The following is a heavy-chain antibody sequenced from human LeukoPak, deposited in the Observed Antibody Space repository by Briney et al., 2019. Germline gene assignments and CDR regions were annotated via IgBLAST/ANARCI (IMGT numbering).Heavy chain of an antibody. Sequence: GGSLRLSCTASGFTFGDYAMSWVRQAPGKGLEWVGFIRSKAYGGTTEYAASVKGRFTISRDESKSIAYLQMNSLKTEDTAVYYCTRFLEWLCALDYWGQGTLVTVSS. J-gene: IGHJ4*02. CDR2: IRSKAYGGTT. CDR1: GFTFGDYA. CDR3: TRFLEWLCALDY. V-gene: IGHV3-49*04. D-gene: IGHD3-3*01.